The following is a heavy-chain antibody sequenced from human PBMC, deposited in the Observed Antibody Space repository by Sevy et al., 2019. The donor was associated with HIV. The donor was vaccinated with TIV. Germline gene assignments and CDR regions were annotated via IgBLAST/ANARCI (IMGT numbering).Heavy chain of an antibody. D-gene: IGHD2-21*01. J-gene: IGHJ6*02. CDR1: GYNFITYG. Sequence: ASVKVSCKTSGYNFITYGISWVRQAPGQGLEWMGWISAYTGHTTYAQRLQDRVTMTTDTSTSTSWMELRSLRSDDTAVYYCARAVLQGAVIGIPAYGMDVWGQGTTVTVSS. V-gene: IGHV1-18*01. CDR3: ARAVLQGAVIGIPAYGMDV. CDR2: ISAYTGHT.